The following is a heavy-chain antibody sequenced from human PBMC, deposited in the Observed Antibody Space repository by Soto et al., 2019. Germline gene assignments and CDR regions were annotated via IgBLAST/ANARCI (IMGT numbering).Heavy chain of an antibody. CDR3: LTHSYGSASYTNPGGAFEY. V-gene: IGHV4-39*01. Sequence: SETLSLTCAVSGGSISSSSYFWGWIRQSPGKGLEWIGRLYYTGTTYYNPSLESRVTISVGSSKNQFSLQLGSVTAADTAKYSCLTHSYGSASYTNPGGAFEYWGQGTLVTVSS. CDR1: GGSISSSSYF. CDR2: LYYTGTT. D-gene: IGHD3-10*01. J-gene: IGHJ4*02.